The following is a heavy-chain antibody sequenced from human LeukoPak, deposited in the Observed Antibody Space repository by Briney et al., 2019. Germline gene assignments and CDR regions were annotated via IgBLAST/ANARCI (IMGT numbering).Heavy chain of an antibody. CDR2: IYPGDSDT. CDR3: ARNYDYVWGRSDY. D-gene: IGHD3-16*01. Sequence: GESQKISCKGSGYSFTSYWIGWVRQMPGKGLEWMGIIYPGDSDTRYSPSFQGQVTISADKSISTAYLQWSSLKASDTAMYYCARNYDYVWGRSDYWGQGTLVTVSS. CDR1: GYSFTSYW. J-gene: IGHJ4*02. V-gene: IGHV5-51*01.